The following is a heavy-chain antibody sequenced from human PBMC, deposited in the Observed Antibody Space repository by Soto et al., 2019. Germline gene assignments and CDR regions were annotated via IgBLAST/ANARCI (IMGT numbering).Heavy chain of an antibody. CDR2: ISAYNGNT. J-gene: IGHJ4*02. Sequence: QVQLVQSGAEVKKPGASVKVSCKASGYTFTSYGISWVRQAPGQGLEWMGWISAYNGNTNYAQKLQDRVNMTTNTATSTAYMELRSLRSDDTAVYYCERLIVVVPAANYYFDYWGQGTLVTVSS. CDR1: GYTFTSYG. D-gene: IGHD2-2*01. V-gene: IGHV1-18*01. CDR3: ERLIVVVPAANYYFDY.